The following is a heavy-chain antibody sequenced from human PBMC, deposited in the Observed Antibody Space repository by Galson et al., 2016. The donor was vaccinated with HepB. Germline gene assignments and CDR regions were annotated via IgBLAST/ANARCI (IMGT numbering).Heavy chain of an antibody. CDR3: ARPNSTYYYDSGDYRLAYYGMDV. J-gene: IGHJ6*02. CDR2: ILAYNGNT. CDR1: GYTFTNYG. Sequence: SVKVSCKASGYTFTNYGIHWPRQAPGQGLEWMGWILAYNGNTNYAQQLQGRVTMTTDTSTSTAYMELRSLRSDDTAVYYCARPNSTYYYDSGDYRLAYYGMDVWGQGTTVTVSS. V-gene: IGHV1-18*01. D-gene: IGHD3-22*01.